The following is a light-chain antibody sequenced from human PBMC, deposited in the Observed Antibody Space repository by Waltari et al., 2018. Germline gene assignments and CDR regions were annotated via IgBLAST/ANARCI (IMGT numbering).Light chain of an antibody. CDR2: EVT. V-gene: IGLV2-23*02. Sequence: QSALTQPASVSGSPGQSITIPSTETTSDIGPYNHFSWNKQLPGKAPKMMIYEVTKRPSGVSYRFSGSKSGNTASLTISGLRAEDEADYYCSSHANTYNFAHVVFGGGTKLTVL. CDR3: SSHANTYNFAHVV. J-gene: IGLJ2*01. CDR1: TSDIGPYNH.